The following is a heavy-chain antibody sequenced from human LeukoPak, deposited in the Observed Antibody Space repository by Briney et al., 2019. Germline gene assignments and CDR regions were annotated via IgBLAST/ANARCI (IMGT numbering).Heavy chain of an antibody. Sequence: ASVKVSCKASGYTFTGYYMHWVRQPPGQGLEWMGRINPNSGGTNYAQKFQGRVTMTRDTSISTAYMGLSRLRSDDTAVYYCAREHPPSFSRQQLPLEVDYWGQGTLVTVSS. CDR2: INPNSGGT. J-gene: IGHJ4*02. D-gene: IGHD6-13*01. V-gene: IGHV1-2*06. CDR1: GYTFTGYY. CDR3: AREHPPSFSRQQLPLEVDY.